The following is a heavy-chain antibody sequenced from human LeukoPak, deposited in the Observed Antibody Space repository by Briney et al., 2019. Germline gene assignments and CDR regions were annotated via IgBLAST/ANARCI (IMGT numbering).Heavy chain of an antibody. V-gene: IGHV4-34*01. Sequence: PSETLSLTCAVYGRSFSGYYWSWIRQPPGKGLEWIGEINHSGSTNYNPSLKSRVTISVDTSKNQFSLKLSSVTAADTAVYYCARGWGRQQLPPYYYYYMDVWGKGTTVTVSS. D-gene: IGHD6-13*01. CDR1: GRSFSGYY. CDR2: INHSGST. J-gene: IGHJ6*03. CDR3: ARGWGRQQLPPYYYYYMDV.